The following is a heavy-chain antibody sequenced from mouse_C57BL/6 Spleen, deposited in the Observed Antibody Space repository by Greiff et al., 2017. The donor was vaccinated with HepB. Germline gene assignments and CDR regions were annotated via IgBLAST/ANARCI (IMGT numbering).Heavy chain of an antibody. CDR3: ARIITTVVDPYYFDY. CDR1: GYTFTSYG. D-gene: IGHD1-1*01. Sequence: VQLQQSGAELARPGASVKLSCKASGYTFTSYGISWVKQSTVQGLEWIGEIDPRSGNTYYNEKFKVKATLTADKSSSTAYMELRSLTSEDSAVYFCARIITTVVDPYYFDYWGQGTTLTVSS. CDR2: IDPRSGNT. V-gene: IGHV1-81*01. J-gene: IGHJ2*01.